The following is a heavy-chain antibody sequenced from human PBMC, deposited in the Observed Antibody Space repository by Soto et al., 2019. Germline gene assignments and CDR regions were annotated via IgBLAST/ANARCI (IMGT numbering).Heavy chain of an antibody. Sequence: GGSLRLSCAASGFTFRTYGMHWVRQAPGKGLEWVAVISYDGSDKYYAGSVKGRFTISRDNSKNTLYLQMSSLRAEDTAVYYCANSYYDFWTGFIWGQGTMVTVSS. CDR2: ISYDGSDK. V-gene: IGHV3-30*18. J-gene: IGHJ3*02. CDR3: ANSYYDFWTGFI. CDR1: GFTFRTYG. D-gene: IGHD3-3*01.